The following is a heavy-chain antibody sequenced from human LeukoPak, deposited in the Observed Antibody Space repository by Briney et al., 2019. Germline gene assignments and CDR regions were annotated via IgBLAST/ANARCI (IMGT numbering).Heavy chain of an antibody. D-gene: IGHD3-22*01. CDR2: INPSGGST. CDR3: ARDGDYYYDSSGYYYVS. J-gene: IGHJ4*02. Sequence: GASVKVSCKASGYTFTSYYMHWVRQAPGQGLEWMGIINPSGGSTSYAQKFQGRVTMTRDTSISTAYMELSRLRSDDTAVYYCARDGDYYYDSSGYYYVSWGQGTLVTVSS. V-gene: IGHV1-46*01. CDR1: GYTFTSYY.